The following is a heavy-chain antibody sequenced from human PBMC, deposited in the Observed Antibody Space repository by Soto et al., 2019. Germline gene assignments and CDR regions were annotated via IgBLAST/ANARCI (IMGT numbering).Heavy chain of an antibody. J-gene: IGHJ4*02. CDR1: GFTSSSYA. V-gene: IGHV3-23*01. Sequence: EVQLLESGGGLVQPGGSLRLSCAASGFTSSSYAMSWVRQAPGKGLEWVSAISGSGGSTYYADSVKGRFTISRDNSKNTLYLQMNSLRAEDTAVYYCAKEVDIVVVVAATFDYWGQGTLVTVSS. CDR3: AKEVDIVVVVAATFDY. D-gene: IGHD2-15*01. CDR2: ISGSGGST.